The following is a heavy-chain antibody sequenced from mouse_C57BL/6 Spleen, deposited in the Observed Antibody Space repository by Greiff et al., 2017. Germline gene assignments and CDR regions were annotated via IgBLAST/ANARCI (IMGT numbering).Heavy chain of an antibody. V-gene: IGHV1-22*01. CDR3: ARWMGNYPFDY. CDR1: GYTFTDYN. Sequence: EVQLQESGPELVKPGASVKMSCKASGYTFTDYNLHWVKQSHGKSLEWIGYINPNNGGTSYNQKFKGKATLTVNKSSSPAYMELRSLTSADSSVYYCARWMGNYPFDYWGQGTTLTVSS. J-gene: IGHJ2*01. D-gene: IGHD2-1*01. CDR2: INPNNGGT.